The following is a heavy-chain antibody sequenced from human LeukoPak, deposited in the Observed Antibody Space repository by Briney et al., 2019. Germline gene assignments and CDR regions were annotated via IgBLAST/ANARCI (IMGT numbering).Heavy chain of an antibody. CDR2: MNPNSGNT. J-gene: IGHJ4*02. V-gene: IGHV1-8*01. CDR1: GYTFTSYD. Sequence: GASVKVSCKASGYTFTSYDINWVRQATGQGLEWMGWMNPNSGNTGYAQKFQGRVTTTRNTSISTAYMELSSLRSEDTAVYYCASEITGTTNPFDYWGQGTLVTVSS. D-gene: IGHD1-7*01. CDR3: ASEITGTTNPFDY.